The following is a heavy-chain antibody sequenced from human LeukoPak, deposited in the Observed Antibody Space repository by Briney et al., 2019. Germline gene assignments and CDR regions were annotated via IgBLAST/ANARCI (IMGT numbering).Heavy chain of an antibody. J-gene: IGHJ6*03. D-gene: IGHD2-21*01. CDR2: ISYDGSNK. V-gene: IGHV3-30*18. CDR1: GFTFSSYG. Sequence: PGGSLRLSCAASGFTFSSYGMHWVRQAPGKGLEWVAVISYDGSNKYYADSVKGRFTISRDNSKNTLYLQMNSLRAEDTAVYYCAKDPIPYYYYYYYMDVWGKGTTVTVSS. CDR3: AKDPIPYYYYYYYMDV.